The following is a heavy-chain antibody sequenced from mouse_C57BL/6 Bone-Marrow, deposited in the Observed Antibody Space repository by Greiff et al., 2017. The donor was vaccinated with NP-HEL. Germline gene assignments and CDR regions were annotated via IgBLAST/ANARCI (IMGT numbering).Heavy chain of an antibody. CDR3: ARIPGTTVVATDYYAMDD. J-gene: IGHJ4*01. D-gene: IGHD1-1*01. Sequence: QVQLQQPGAELVKPGASVKLSCKASGYTFTSYWMHWVKQRPGRGLEWIGRIDPNSGGTKYNEKFESKATLTVDKPSSTAYMQLSSLTSEDSAVYYCARIPGTTVVATDYYAMDDWGQGTSVTVSS. CDR2: IDPNSGGT. CDR1: GYTFTSYW. V-gene: IGHV1-72*01.